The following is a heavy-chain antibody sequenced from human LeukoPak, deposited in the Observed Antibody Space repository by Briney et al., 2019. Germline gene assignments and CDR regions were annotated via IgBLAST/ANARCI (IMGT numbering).Heavy chain of an antibody. Sequence: PSETLSLTCTVSGGSISSGRYYWSWIRQPAGKGLEWIGRIYTSGSTNYNPSLKRRVTISVDTSKNQFSLKLSSVTAADTAVYYCAREGRTVTLKLYIDYWGQGTLVTVSS. J-gene: IGHJ4*02. CDR3: AREGRTVTLKLYIDY. CDR1: GGSISSGRYY. CDR2: IYTSGST. V-gene: IGHV4-61*02. D-gene: IGHD4-17*01.